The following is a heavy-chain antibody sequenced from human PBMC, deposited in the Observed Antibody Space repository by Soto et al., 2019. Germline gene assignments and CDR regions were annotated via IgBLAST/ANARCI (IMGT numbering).Heavy chain of an antibody. CDR2: IYYSGGT. Sequence: PSETLSLTCTVSGGSVSSGGYYWNWIRQPPGKGLEWIGYIYYSGGTNYNPSLKSRVTISVDTSKNQFSLRLSSVTAADTAFYYCARSRPSVYTYGLEGWFGPWGQGSLVTVSS. V-gene: IGHV4-61*08. D-gene: IGHD5-18*01. CDR3: ARSRPSVYTYGLEGWFGP. J-gene: IGHJ5*02. CDR1: GGSVSSGGYY.